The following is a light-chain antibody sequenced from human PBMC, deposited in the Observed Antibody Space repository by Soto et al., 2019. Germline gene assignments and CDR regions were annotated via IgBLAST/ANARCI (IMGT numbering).Light chain of an antibody. CDR1: QSISTW. V-gene: IGKV1-5*03. J-gene: IGKJ1*01. Sequence: DIQMTQSPSTLSASVGDRVTITCRASQSISTWLAWYQQEPGKAPKLLIHKPSSLQSGVPSRFSGSGSGTDFTLTISSLHPDDLAAYYCQQYNSYSPTFGPGPRVEIK. CDR2: KPS. CDR3: QQYNSYSPT.